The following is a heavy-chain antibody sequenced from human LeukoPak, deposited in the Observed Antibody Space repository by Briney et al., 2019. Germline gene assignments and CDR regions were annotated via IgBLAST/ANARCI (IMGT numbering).Heavy chain of an antibody. Sequence: GGSLRLSCAASGFTFSSYSMNWVRQAPGKGLEWVSYISSSSSTIYYADSVKGRFTISRGNAKNSLYLQMNSLRDEDTAVYYCAREDCSGGSCYGDYWGQGTLVTVSS. V-gene: IGHV3-48*02. CDR3: AREDCSGGSCYGDY. CDR2: ISSSSSTI. CDR1: GFTFSSYS. D-gene: IGHD2-15*01. J-gene: IGHJ4*02.